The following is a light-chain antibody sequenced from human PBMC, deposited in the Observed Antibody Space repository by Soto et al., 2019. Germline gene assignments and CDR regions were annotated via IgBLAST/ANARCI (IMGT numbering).Light chain of an antibody. CDR1: SGHSNYA. Sequence: QAVLTQSPSASASLGASVKLACTLSSGHSNYAIAWHQQQPEKGPRFLMKVNSDGSHTKGDGIPDRFSGSSSGAERYLTISGLQSEDEADYYCQTWDTGIQVFGGGTKLTVL. V-gene: IGLV4-69*01. J-gene: IGLJ2*01. CDR2: VNSDGSH. CDR3: QTWDTGIQV.